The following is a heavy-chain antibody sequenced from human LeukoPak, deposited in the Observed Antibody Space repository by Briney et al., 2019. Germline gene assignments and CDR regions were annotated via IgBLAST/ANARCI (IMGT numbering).Heavy chain of an antibody. CDR1: GFTFSSYS. J-gene: IGHJ4*02. Sequence: GGSLRLSCAASGFTFSSYSMNWVRQAPGKGLEWVSSISSSSSYIYYADSVKGRFTISRDNAKNSLYLQMNSLRAEDTAVYYCARGGSITMVRGVIAYWGQGTLVTVSS. D-gene: IGHD3-10*01. CDR2: ISSSSSYI. V-gene: IGHV3-21*01. CDR3: ARGGSITMVRGVIAY.